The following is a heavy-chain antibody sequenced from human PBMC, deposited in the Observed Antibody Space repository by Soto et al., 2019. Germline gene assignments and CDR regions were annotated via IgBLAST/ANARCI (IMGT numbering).Heavy chain of an antibody. CDR1: GFTFTTSV. V-gene: IGHV3-30-3*01. Sequence: VQLVESGGGVVQPGRSLRLSCSASGFTFTTSVMHWVRQAPGRGLEWVTGISNDGNRKHYADSVRGRFTISRDNSKNTLYLQMDSLTSEDMALYYCATEDDSSGQGGTFRHWGQGTLVTVTT. D-gene: IGHD4-4*01. CDR3: ATEDDSSGQGGTFRH. CDR2: ISNDGNRK. J-gene: IGHJ1*01.